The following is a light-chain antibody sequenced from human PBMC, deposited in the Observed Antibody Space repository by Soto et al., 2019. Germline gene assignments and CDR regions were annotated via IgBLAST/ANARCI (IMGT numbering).Light chain of an antibody. J-gene: IGKJ1*01. CDR1: QSISSY. Sequence: DIKMTQSPSSLSASVGGXVTITCRASQSISSYLNWYQQKPGKAPKLLIYAASSLQSGVPSRFSGSGSGTDCTLTISSLQPEDFATYYCQQSYSTPWTFGQGTKVDI. V-gene: IGKV1-39*01. CDR3: QQSYSTPWT. CDR2: AAS.